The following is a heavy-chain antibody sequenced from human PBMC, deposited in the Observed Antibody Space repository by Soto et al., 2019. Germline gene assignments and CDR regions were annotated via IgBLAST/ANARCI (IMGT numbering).Heavy chain of an antibody. CDR1: GFTFSNYW. V-gene: IGHV3-7*05. J-gene: IGHJ3*02. Sequence: PGGSLRLSCAASGFTFSNYWMTWVRQAPGKGLEWVANIKQDGSENFYVDSVKGRFTISRDNAKNSLYLQMNSLRAEDTAVYYCAKEGTHTRDNAFDIWGQGTMVTVSS. D-gene: IGHD1-7*01. CDR3: AKEGTHTRDNAFDI. CDR2: IKQDGSEN.